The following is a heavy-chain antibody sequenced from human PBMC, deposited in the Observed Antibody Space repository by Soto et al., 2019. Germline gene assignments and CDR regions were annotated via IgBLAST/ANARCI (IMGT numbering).Heavy chain of an antibody. CDR2: INAGNGNT. D-gene: IGHD4-17*01. CDR1: GYAFTSYA. CDR3: ASSRKLYGDYGAYYYGMDV. V-gene: IGHV1-3*01. Sequence: GASVKVSCKASGYAFTSYAMHWVRQAPGQRLEWMGWINAGNGNTKYSQRFQGRVTITRDTSASTAYMELSSLRSEDTAVYYCASSRKLYGDYGAYYYGMDVWGQGTTVTVS. J-gene: IGHJ6*02.